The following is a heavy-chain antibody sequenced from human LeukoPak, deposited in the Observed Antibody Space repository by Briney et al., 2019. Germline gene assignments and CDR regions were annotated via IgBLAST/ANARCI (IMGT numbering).Heavy chain of an antibody. CDR2: ISYDGSNK. CDR1: GFTFGDYA. Sequence: PGGSLRLSCTVSGFTFGDYAMSWFRQAPGKGLEWVAVISYDGSNKYYADSVKGRFTISRDNSKNTLYLRMNSLRAEDTAVYYCAKGLYDILTGFDYWGQGTLVTVSS. CDR3: AKGLYDILTGFDY. J-gene: IGHJ4*02. D-gene: IGHD3-9*01. V-gene: IGHV3-30*04.